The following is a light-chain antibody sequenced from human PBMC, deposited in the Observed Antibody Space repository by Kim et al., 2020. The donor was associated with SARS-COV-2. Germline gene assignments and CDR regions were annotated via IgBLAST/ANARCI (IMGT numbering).Light chain of an antibody. CDR2: QDS. Sequence: SASPGQTASITCSGDTLGDKYACWYQRKPGQPPVLVIYQDSKRPSGIPERFSGANSGNTATLTISGTQAMDEADYYCQAWDSSTVVFGGGTQLTVL. J-gene: IGLJ2*01. CDR3: QAWDSSTVV. V-gene: IGLV3-1*01. CDR1: TLGDKY.